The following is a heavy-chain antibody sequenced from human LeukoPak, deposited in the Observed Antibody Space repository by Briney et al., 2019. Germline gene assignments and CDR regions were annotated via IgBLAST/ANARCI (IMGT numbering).Heavy chain of an antibody. D-gene: IGHD5-12*01. CDR1: GYTFTSYG. J-gene: IGHJ5*02. CDR3: ARTPRATIGVHWFDP. V-gene: IGHV1-18*04. CDR2: ISAYNGNT. Sequence: ASVKVSCKASGYTFTSYGISWVRQAPGQGLEWMGWISAYNGNTNYAQKLQGRVTMTTDTSTSTAYMELRSLRSDGTAVYYCARTPRATIGVHWFDPWGQGTLVTVSS.